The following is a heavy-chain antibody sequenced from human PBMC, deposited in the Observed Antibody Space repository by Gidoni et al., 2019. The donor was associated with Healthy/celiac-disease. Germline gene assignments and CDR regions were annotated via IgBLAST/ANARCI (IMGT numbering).Heavy chain of an antibody. CDR2: ISSSSSYI. CDR3: ARVDSSGYYYHDAFDI. D-gene: IGHD3-22*01. Sequence: EVQLVESGGGLVKPGVSLRLSCAASAFTFSSYSMNWVRQAPGKGLEWVSSISSSSSYIYYADSVKGRFTISRDNAKNSLYLQMNSLRAEDTAVYYCARVDSSGYYYHDAFDIWGQGTMVTVSS. V-gene: IGHV3-21*01. J-gene: IGHJ3*02. CDR1: AFTFSSYS.